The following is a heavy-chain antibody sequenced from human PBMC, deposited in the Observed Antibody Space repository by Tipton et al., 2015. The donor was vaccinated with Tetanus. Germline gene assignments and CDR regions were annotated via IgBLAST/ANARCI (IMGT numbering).Heavy chain of an antibody. D-gene: IGHD1-1*01. V-gene: IGHV4-39*07. CDR1: GGSISSPSYY. J-gene: IGHJ6*02. Sequence: LRLSCTVSGGSISSPSYYWGWIRQAPGKGLEWIGEINHSGNTNHNPSLKSRVTLSVDTSKNQFSLKLNSVTAADTAMYYCVTVNFPNYYHCGMDVWGQGTTVTVSS. CDR2: INHSGNT. CDR3: VTVNFPNYYHCGMDV.